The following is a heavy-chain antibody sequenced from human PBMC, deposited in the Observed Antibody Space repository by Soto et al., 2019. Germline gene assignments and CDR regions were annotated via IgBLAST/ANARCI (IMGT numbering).Heavy chain of an antibody. CDR1: GFTFSSYS. CDR2: ISSSSSSYI. CDR3: AREKNLVVVAVMKTLYYYYGMDV. V-gene: IGHV3-21*01. Sequence: GGSLRLSCAASGFTFSSYSMNWVRQAPGKGLEWVSSISSSSSSYIYYADSVKGRFTISRDNAKNSLYLQMNSLRAEDTAVYYCAREKNLVVVAVMKTLYYYYGMDVWCQGITVTVS. J-gene: IGHJ6*02. D-gene: IGHD2-15*01.